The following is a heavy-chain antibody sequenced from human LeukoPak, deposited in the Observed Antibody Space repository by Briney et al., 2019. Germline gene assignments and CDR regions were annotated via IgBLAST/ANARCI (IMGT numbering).Heavy chain of an antibody. V-gene: IGHV3-7*01. CDR2: IKQDGSEK. CDR3: ARLGTAEGTLEDY. CDR1: GFSFSTYW. J-gene: IGHJ4*02. D-gene: IGHD6-13*01. Sequence: PGGSLRLSCAASGFSFSTYWMGWVRQAPGKGLEWVANIKQDGSEKYYVDSVKGRFTISRDNGKNSLYLQMNSLRAEDTAVYYCARLGTAEGTLEDYWGQGTLVTVSS.